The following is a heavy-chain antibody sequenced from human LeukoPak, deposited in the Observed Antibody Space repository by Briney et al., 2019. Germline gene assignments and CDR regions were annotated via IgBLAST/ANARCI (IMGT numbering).Heavy chain of an antibody. CDR3: ARHYDILTGSDY. Sequence: GASVKVSCKASGYTFTGYYIHWVRQAPGQGLEWMGWINPKSGGTNYAQKFQGRVTMTRDTSISTAYMELSRLTSDDTAVYYCARHYDILTGSDYWGQGTLVTVSS. CDR2: INPKSGGT. V-gene: IGHV1-2*02. J-gene: IGHJ4*02. D-gene: IGHD3-9*01. CDR1: GYTFTGYY.